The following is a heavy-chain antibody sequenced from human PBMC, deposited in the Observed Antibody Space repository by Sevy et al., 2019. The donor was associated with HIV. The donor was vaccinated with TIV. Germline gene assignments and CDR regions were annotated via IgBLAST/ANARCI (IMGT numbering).Heavy chain of an antibody. CDR3: ARRGSVELSARGWFDP. V-gene: IGHV5-51*01. CDR1: GYKFSDYW. CDR2: IYPDDSDT. J-gene: IGHJ5*02. D-gene: IGHD3-16*01. Sequence: GESLKISCKGSGYKFSDYWIGWVRQMPGKGLEWMGIIYPDDSDTRYSPSFQGPVTLLVDKSINTAYLQWTSLKASDTALYYCARRGSVELSARGWFDPWGQGTLVTVSS.